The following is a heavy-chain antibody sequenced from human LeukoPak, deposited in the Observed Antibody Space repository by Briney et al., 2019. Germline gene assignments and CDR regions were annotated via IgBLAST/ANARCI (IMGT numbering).Heavy chain of an antibody. Sequence: GGSLRLSCAASGFTFSNYWMHWVRQAPGKGLEWVSSISSSSSYIYYADSVKGRFTISRDNAKNSLYLQMNSLRAEDTAVYYCARAYDYVWGSSKDDYWGQGTLVTVSS. CDR2: ISSSSSYI. V-gene: IGHV3-21*01. CDR1: GFTFSNYW. D-gene: IGHD3-16*01. CDR3: ARAYDYVWGSSKDDY. J-gene: IGHJ4*02.